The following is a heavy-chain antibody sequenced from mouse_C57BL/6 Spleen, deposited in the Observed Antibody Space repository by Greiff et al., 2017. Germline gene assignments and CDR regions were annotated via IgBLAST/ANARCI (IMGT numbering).Heavy chain of an antibody. CDR3: ARGFGYFDV. V-gene: IGHV5-16*01. CDR2: INYDGSST. J-gene: IGHJ1*03. Sequence: EVKLMESEGGLVQPGSSMKLSCTASGFTFSDYSMAWVRQVPEKGLEWVANINYDGSSTYYLDSLKSRFIISRDNAKNILYLQMSSLKSEDTATYYCARGFGYFDVWGTGTTVTVSS. CDR1: GFTFSDYS.